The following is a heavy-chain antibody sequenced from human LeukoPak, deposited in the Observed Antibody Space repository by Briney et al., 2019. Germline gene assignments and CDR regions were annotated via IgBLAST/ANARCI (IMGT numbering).Heavy chain of an antibody. D-gene: IGHD6-19*01. J-gene: IGHJ6*02. V-gene: IGHV4-61*02. Sequence: PSQTLSLTCTVSGGSISSGSYYWSWIRQPAGKGLEWIGRIYTSWSTNYNPSLKSRVTISVDTSKNQFSLKLGSVTAADTAVYYCARDPSIAVAGIYGMDVWGQGTTVTVSS. CDR2: IYTSWST. CDR1: GGSISSGSYY. CDR3: ARDPSIAVAGIYGMDV.